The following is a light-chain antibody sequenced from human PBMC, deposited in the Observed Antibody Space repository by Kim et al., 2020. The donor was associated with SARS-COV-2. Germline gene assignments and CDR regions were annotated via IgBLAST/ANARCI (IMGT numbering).Light chain of an antibody. CDR2: EAS. CDR3: HHYRHDQYT. Sequence: DIHMTQSPSTLSASVGDRVTITCRASETIDAFLAWYQQKPGKAPTLLIYEASSLQTGVPSRFSASGSGTEYSLTISNLQADDFATYDCHHYRHDQYTFGQGTKLEI. CDR1: ETIDAF. V-gene: IGKV1-5*03. J-gene: IGKJ2*01.